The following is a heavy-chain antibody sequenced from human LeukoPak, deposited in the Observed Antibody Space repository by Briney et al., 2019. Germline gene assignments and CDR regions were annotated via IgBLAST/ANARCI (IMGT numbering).Heavy chain of an antibody. J-gene: IGHJ4*02. CDR1: GFTFSSYA. V-gene: IGHV3-23*01. CDR3: AKDGSDIVATFVAY. D-gene: IGHD5-12*01. Sequence: GGSLRLSCAASGFTFSSYAMSWVRQAPGKGLEWVSAISGSGGSTYYADSVKGRFTISRDNSKNTLYLQMNSLRAEDTAVYYCAKDGSDIVATFVAYWGQGTLVTVSS. CDR2: ISGSGGST.